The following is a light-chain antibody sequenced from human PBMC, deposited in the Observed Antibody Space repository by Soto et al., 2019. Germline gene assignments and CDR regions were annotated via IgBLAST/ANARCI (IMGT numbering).Light chain of an antibody. CDR2: GAS. CDR3: QQYNNWPPFT. Sequence: EIVMTQSPATLSVSPGERATLSCRASQSVSSNLAWYQQKPGQAPRLLIYGASTRATGLPARFSGSGSGTEFTLTISSLQSEDFAAYYCQQYNNWPPFTFGQGTKLEIK. V-gene: IGKV3-15*01. CDR1: QSVSSN. J-gene: IGKJ2*01.